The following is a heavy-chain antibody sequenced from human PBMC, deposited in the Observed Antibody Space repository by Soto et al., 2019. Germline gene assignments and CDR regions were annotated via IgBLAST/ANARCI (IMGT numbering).Heavy chain of an antibody. CDR3: ASSIPMIVGPHYFDY. CDR1: GDSSSRYY. D-gene: IGHD3-22*01. V-gene: IGHV4-59*01. CDR2: IYHSGST. J-gene: IGHJ4*02. Sequence: SETLSLTCTVSGDSSSRYYWRWIRQPPGKGLEWIGYIYHSGSTDYNPSLKSRVTISIDTSKKQFSLRLSSVSAADTAVYYCASSIPMIVGPHYFDYWGQGTLVTVSS.